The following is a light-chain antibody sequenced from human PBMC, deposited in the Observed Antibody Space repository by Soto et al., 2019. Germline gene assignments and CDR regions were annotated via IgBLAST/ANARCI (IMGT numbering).Light chain of an antibody. V-gene: IGKV3-15*01. CDR1: QSVRSN. J-gene: IGKJ4*01. CDR3: QQHNDWPPVT. Sequence: EIVMTQSPATLSVSPGERATLSCRASQSVRSNLAWYQQKPGQAPRLLIYGASNRATGIPARFSGSGSGTEVTLTISSLQSEDFAVYYCQQHNDWPPVTFGGGTKVEIK. CDR2: GAS.